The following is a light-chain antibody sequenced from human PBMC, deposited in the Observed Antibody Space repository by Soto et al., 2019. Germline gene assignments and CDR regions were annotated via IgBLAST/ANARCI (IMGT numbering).Light chain of an antibody. CDR2: DAT. V-gene: IGKV1-5*01. J-gene: IGKJ1*01. Sequence: DVQLIQSPSTLSASIGDRVTITCPVSQPSRDWVAWYQQKPGKAPKLLIYDATSSDSGVPSRFSGSGSETEFTLTISSLQPGDFATYYCQQYDSYSNTFGQGTRVEL. CDR3: QQYDSYSNT. CDR1: QPSRDW.